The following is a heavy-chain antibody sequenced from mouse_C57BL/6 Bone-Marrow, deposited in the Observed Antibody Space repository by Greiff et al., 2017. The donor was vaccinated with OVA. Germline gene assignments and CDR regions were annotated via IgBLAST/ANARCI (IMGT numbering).Heavy chain of an antibody. V-gene: IGHV1-54*01. CDR2: INPGSGGT. J-gene: IGHJ1*03. D-gene: IGHD1-1*01. CDR1: GYAFTNYL. CDR3: ARFYVPWGYFDV. Sequence: QVQLQQSGAELVRPGTSVKVSCKASGYAFTNYLIEWVKQRPGQGLEWIGVINPGSGGTNYNEKFKGKATLTADKSSRTAYMQLSSLTSEDSAVDFCARFYVPWGYFDVWGTGTTVTVSS.